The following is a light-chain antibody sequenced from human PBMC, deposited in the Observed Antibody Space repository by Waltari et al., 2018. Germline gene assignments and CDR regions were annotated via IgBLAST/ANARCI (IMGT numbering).Light chain of an antibody. J-gene: IGKJ1*01. CDR3: QHYVRLPVT. V-gene: IGKV3-20*01. CDR2: GAS. CDR1: QSVGRT. Sequence: EIVLTQSPGTLSLSPGERATLSCWTSQSVGRTLAWYQQNPGQPPRLLIYGASIRATGIPDRFSGSGSGTDFSLTISRLEPEDFAVYYCQHYVRLPVTFGQGTKVEIK.